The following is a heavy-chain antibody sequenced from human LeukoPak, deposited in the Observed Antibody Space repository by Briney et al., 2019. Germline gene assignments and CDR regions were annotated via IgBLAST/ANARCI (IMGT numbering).Heavy chain of an antibody. J-gene: IGHJ5*02. V-gene: IGHV4-34*01. CDR1: GGSFSGYC. CDR3: ARGDYDFWILSRRWNWFDP. D-gene: IGHD3-3*01. Sequence: PSETLSLTCAVYGGSFSGYCWSWIRQPPGEGLEWIGEINHSGSTNYNPSLKSRVTISVDTSKNQFSLKLSSVTAADTAVYYCARGDYDFWILSRRWNWFDPWGQGTLVTVSS. CDR2: INHSGST.